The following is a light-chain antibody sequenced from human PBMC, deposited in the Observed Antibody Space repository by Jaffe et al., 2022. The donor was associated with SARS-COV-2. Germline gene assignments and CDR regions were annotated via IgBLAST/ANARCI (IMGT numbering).Light chain of an antibody. CDR2: EVS. Sequence: QSALTQPASVSGSPGQSITISCTGTSSNVGNYNLVSWYQQHPGKAPKLMIYEVSKRPSGVFNRFSGSKSGNTASLTISGLQAEDEADYYCCSYAGSATYVFGTGTKVTVL. J-gene: IGLJ1*01. V-gene: IGLV2-23*02. CDR1: SSNVGNYNL. CDR3: CSYAGSATYV.